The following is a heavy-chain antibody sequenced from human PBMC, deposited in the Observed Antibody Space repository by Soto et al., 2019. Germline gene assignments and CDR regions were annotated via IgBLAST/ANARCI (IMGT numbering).Heavy chain of an antibody. V-gene: IGHV3-53*02. CDR2: IYSGGST. CDR1: GFTVSSNY. D-gene: IGHD1-20*01. CDR3: ARGYNWNDVFDY. J-gene: IGHJ4*02. Sequence: EVQLVETGGGLIQPGGSLRLSCAASGFTVSSNYMSWVRQAPGKGLEWVSVIYSGGSTYYGDSVKGGFTISRDNSKNTLYLQMNSLRAEDTAVYYCARGYNWNDVFDYWGQGTLVTVSS.